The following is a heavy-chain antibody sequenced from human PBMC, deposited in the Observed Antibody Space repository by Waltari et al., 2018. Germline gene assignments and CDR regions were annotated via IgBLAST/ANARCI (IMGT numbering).Heavy chain of an antibody. D-gene: IGHD3-10*01. V-gene: IGHV3-30*18. CDR3: AKVFPTRGGSGSYYFDY. Sequence: QVQLVESGGGVVQPGRSLRLSCAASGFTFSSYGLTWVRQAPGKGLEWVAVISYDGSNKYYADSVKGRFTISRDNSKNTLYLQMNSLRAEDTAVYYCAKVFPTRGGSGSYYFDYWGQGTLVTVSS. CDR1: GFTFSSYG. J-gene: IGHJ4*02. CDR2: ISYDGSNK.